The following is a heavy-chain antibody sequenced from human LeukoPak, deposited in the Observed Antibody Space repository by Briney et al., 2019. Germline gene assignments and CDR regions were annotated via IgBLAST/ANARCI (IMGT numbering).Heavy chain of an antibody. CDR2: IYPGDSDT. CDR1: GYSFTSYW. V-gene: IGHV5-51*01. D-gene: IGHD3-10*01. CDR3: ARHLPITMVRGGLPHAID. J-gene: IGHJ3*01. Sequence: GESLKISCKGSGYSFTSYWIGWVRQLPGKGLEWMGIIYPGDSDTRYSPSFQGQVNISADKSISTAYLQWSSLKASDTAMYYCARHLPITMVRGGLPHAIDWGQGTMVTVSS.